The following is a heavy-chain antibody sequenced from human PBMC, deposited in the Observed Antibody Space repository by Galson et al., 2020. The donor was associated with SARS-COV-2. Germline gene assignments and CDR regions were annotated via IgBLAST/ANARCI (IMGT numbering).Heavy chain of an antibody. D-gene: IGHD1-1*01. V-gene: IGHV4-39*01. J-gene: IGHJ6*03. CDR2: IFYTGTA. Sequence: SQTLSLTCTVSGRSISINTYFWTCIRLPPGKGLEWVASIFYTGTAYYSPSLRGRVTISVDTSKNQFSLKLTSLTAADTAVYFCARRYNHYYMDVWGKGTTVTVSS. CDR3: ARRYNHYYMDV. CDR1: GRSISINTYF.